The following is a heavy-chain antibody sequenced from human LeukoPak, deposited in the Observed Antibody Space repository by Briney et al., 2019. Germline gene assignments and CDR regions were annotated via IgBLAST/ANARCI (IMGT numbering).Heavy chain of an antibody. CDR1: GFTFSSYS. J-gene: IGHJ4*02. D-gene: IGHD4-17*01. Sequence: PGGSLRLSCAASGFTFSSYSMNWVRQAPGRGLEWVSSISSSRTYIYHADSVKGRFTISRDNAKNSLFLQMNSLRAEDTAVYYCARKGPPRDYDYFDYWGQGTLVTVSS. CDR3: ARKGPPRDYDYFDY. V-gene: IGHV3-21*01. CDR2: ISSSRTYI.